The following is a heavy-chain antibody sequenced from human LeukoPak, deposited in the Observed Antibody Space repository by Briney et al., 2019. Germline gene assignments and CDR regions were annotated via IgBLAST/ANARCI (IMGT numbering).Heavy chain of an antibody. D-gene: IGHD4-23*01. V-gene: IGHV4-59*08. CDR2: IYYSGST. CDR1: GGSISSYY. Sequence: SETLSVTCTVSGGSISSYYWSWIRQPRGKGLEWIGYIYYSGSTNYNPSLKSRVTISVDTSKNQFSLKLSSVTAADTAVYYCARLYRYRGGNPYYYYGMDVWGQGTTVTVSS. CDR3: ARLYRYRGGNPYYYYGMDV. J-gene: IGHJ6*02.